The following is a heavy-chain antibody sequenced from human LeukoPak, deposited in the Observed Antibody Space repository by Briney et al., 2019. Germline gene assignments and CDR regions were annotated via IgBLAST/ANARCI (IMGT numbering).Heavy chain of an antibody. D-gene: IGHD3-9*01. CDR1: GFTFSSYE. J-gene: IGHJ6*02. V-gene: IGHV3-48*03. CDR3: ARDAVNYDILTGYYYGMDV. CDR2: ISSSGSTI. Sequence: GGSLRLSCVASGFTFSSYEMNWVRQAPGKGLEWVSYISSSGSTIYYADSVKGRFTISRDNAKNSLYLQMNSLRAEDTAVYYCARDAVNYDILTGYYYGMDVWGQGTTVTVSS.